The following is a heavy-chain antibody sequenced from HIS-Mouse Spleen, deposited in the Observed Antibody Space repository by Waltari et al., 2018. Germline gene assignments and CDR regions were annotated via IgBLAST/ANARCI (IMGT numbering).Heavy chain of an antibody. Sequence: QLQLQESGPGLVKPSETLSLTCTVSGGSISSSHYNWGWILQPPGKGLEWIGSIYYSGSTYYNPSLKSRVTISVDTSKTQFSLKLSSVTAADTAVYYCAREIPYSSSWYDWYFDLWGRGTLVTVSS. CDR1: GGSISSSHYN. J-gene: IGHJ2*01. CDR2: IYYSGST. CDR3: AREIPYSSSWYDWYFDL. V-gene: IGHV4-39*07. D-gene: IGHD6-13*01.